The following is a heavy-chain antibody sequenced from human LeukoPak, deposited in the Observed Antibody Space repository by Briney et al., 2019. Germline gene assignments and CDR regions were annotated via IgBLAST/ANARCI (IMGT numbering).Heavy chain of an antibody. D-gene: IGHD3-10*01. CDR2: ISSSGSTI. CDR1: GFTFSDFY. V-gene: IGHV3-11*04. Sequence: PGGSLRLSCAASGFTFSDFYMNWIRQAPGKGLEWVSYISSSGSTIYYADSVKGRFTISRDNAKNSLYLQMNSLRAEDTAVYYCARASYYYGSGSSPDYWGQGTLVTVSS. CDR3: ARASYYYGSGSSPDY. J-gene: IGHJ4*02.